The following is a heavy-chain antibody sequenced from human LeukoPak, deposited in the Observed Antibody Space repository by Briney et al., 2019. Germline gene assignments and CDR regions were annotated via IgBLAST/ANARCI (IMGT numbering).Heavy chain of an antibody. D-gene: IGHD3-16*01. CDR1: GFTFDDYA. CDR3: ARGLPFFDS. Sequence: GGSLRLSCAASGFTFDDYAMHWVRQAPGKGLEWVSGISWNSGSIGYADSVKGRFTISRDNAKNSLYLQMNSLRAEDAAVFYCARGLPFFDSWGQGTLVTVSS. J-gene: IGHJ4*02. CDR2: ISWNSGSI. V-gene: IGHV3-9*01.